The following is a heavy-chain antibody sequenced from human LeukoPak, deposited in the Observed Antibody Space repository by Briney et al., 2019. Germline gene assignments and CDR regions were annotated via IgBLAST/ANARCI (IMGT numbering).Heavy chain of an antibody. CDR2: INHSGST. CDR1: GGTFSGYY. V-gene: IGHV4-34*01. Sequence: SETLSLTCAVYGGTFSGYYWSWIRQPPGKGLEWIGEINHSGSTNYNPSLKSRVTISVDTAKNQFSLKLSSVTAADTAVYYCGRLYAFDIWGQGTMVTVSS. J-gene: IGHJ3*02. CDR3: GRLYAFDI.